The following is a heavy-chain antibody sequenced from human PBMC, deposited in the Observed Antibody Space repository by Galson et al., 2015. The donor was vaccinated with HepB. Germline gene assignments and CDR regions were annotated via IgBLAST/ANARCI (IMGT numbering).Heavy chain of an antibody. Sequence: SVKVSCKASGYTFTSYAMHWVRQAPGQRLEWMGWINAGNGNTKYSQKFQGRVTITRDTSASTAYMELSSLRSEDTAVYYCARDRSSGWATEWFDPWGQGTLVTVSS. CDR1: GYTFTSYA. D-gene: IGHD6-19*01. CDR3: ARDRSSGWATEWFDP. J-gene: IGHJ5*02. CDR2: INAGNGNT. V-gene: IGHV1-3*01.